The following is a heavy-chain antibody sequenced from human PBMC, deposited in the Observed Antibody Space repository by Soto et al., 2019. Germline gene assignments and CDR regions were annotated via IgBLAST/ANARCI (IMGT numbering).Heavy chain of an antibody. CDR3: ATPAYDY. CDR1: GFIFSTSGSAFSRYA. CDR2: ISGSGVRT. D-gene: IGHD3-16*01. V-gene: IGHV3-23*01. J-gene: IGHJ4*02. Sequence: TGGSLRLSCAASGFIFSTSGSAFSRYAMTWVRQTPGKALEWVSSISGSGVRTYYSDSVRGRFTISRDNSKDRLHLEMNSVRAEDAAVYYCATPAYDYWGQGTLVTVSS.